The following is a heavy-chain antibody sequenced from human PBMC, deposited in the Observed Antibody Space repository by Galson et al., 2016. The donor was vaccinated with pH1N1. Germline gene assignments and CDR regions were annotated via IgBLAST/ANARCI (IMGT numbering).Heavy chain of an antibody. D-gene: IGHD5-12*01. Sequence: SLRLSCAASGFTFTSYAMHWVRQAPGKGLEWVAVILYDGTNEYYADSVKGRFTISRDKTQSTVYLQMNSLRTEDTAVYYCARDIEYSGHEGSHWAQGTLVIVSS. CDR2: ILYDGTNE. CDR1: GFTFTSYA. V-gene: IGHV3-30*04. CDR3: ARDIEYSGHEGSH. J-gene: IGHJ4*02.